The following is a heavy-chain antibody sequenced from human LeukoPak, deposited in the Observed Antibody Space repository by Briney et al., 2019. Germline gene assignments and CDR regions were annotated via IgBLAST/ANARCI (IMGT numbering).Heavy chain of an antibody. J-gene: IGHJ5*02. D-gene: IGHD1-26*01. CDR2: ISGSGGST. V-gene: IGHV3-23*01. CDR3: AKVDRSGSYSLWFDP. CDR1: GFTFSSYA. Sequence: GGSLRLSCAASGFTFSSYAMSWVRQAPGKGLEWVSAISGSGGSTYYADSVKGRFTISRDNSKNTRYLQMNSLRAEDTAVYYCAKVDRSGSYSLWFDPWGQGTLVTVSS.